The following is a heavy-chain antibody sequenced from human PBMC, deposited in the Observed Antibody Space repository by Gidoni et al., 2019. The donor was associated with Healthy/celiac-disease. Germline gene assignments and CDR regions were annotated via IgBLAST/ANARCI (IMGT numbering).Heavy chain of an antibody. CDR1: GYTFTGDY. Sequence: QVQLVQSGAEVKKPGASVKVSCKASGYTFTGDYMHWVRQAPGQGLEWMGWIHPNSGGTNDAQKFQGRVTMTRDTSISTAYMELSRLRSDDTAVYYCARGRSGYDAPYYGMDVWGQGTTVTVSS. CDR2: IHPNSGGT. V-gene: IGHV1-2*02. CDR3: ARGRSGYDAPYYGMDV. J-gene: IGHJ6*02. D-gene: IGHD5-12*01.